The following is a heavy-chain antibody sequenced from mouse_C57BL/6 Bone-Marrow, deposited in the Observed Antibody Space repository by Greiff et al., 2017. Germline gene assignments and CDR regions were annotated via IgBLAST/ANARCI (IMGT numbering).Heavy chain of an antibody. CDR1: GYTFTSYW. V-gene: IGHV1-55*01. J-gene: IGHJ4*01. Sequence: VQLQQPGAELVKPGASVKMSCKASGYTFTSYWITWVKQRPGQGLEWIGDIYPGSGSTNYNEKFKSKATLTVDTSSSTAYMQLSSLTSEDSAVYYCARNYYGTVCAMDYWGQGTSVTVSS. CDR3: ARNYYGTVCAMDY. D-gene: IGHD1-1*01. CDR2: IYPGSGST.